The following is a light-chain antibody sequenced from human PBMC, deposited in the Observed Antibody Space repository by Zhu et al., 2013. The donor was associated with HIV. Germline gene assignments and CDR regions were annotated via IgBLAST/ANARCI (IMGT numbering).Light chain of an antibody. CDR2: GDH. CDR1: SSNIGRNT. J-gene: IGLJ2*01. CDR3: QSYDKSLSGVV. Sequence: QSVLTQPPSASGTPGQRVTISCSGSSSNIGRNTVNWFQQVPGTAPKLLIYGDHQRPSGVPDRFSGSKSGTSASLAISGLQSEDEADYYCQSYDKSLSGVVFGGGTKLTVL. V-gene: IGLV1-44*01.